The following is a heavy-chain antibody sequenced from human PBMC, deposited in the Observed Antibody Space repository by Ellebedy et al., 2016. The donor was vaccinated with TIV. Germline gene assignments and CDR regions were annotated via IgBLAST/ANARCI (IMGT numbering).Heavy chain of an antibody. CDR3: ARLVTPAWGGRYYFDY. D-gene: IGHD4-23*01. CDR2: IDSSGST. CDR1: SDSISSYY. J-gene: IGHJ4*02. V-gene: IGHV4-59*01. Sequence: SETLSLTCTVSSDSISSYYWSWIRQTPGQGLEWIAYIDSSGSTNYNPSLKSRVAISVDTSKNQFSLKLNSVTAADTAVYYCARLVTPAWGGRYYFDYWGQGTVVTVSS.